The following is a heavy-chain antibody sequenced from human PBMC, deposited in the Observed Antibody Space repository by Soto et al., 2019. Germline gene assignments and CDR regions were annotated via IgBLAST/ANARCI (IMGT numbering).Heavy chain of an antibody. CDR1: EFSLSTYS. Sequence: GSRRLSCTASEFSLSTYSMNWVRQAPGKGLEWVSSISTRSDVYYADSVKGRFTIARDNAKNSLSLQMNSLSAEDTGVYYCAREKTAWPLAYGLEVWGQGTTVTVSS. J-gene: IGHJ6*02. D-gene: IGHD2-21*02. CDR3: AREKTAWPLAYGLEV. V-gene: IGHV3-21*03. CDR2: ISTRSDV.